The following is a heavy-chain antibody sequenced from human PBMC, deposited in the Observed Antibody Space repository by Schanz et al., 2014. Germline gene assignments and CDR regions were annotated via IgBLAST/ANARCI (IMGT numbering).Heavy chain of an antibody. D-gene: IGHD3-16*01. V-gene: IGHV1-8*01. Sequence: QVQLVQSGAEVKKPGASVKVSCKASGYTFTSYDINWVRQATGQGLEWMGWMNSKTGNTGYAQRFQGRVTMTRKTSITTAYLELSSLRSGDTAVYYCTKGRTFGRWGQGTLVTVSS. CDR3: TKGRTFGR. J-gene: IGHJ4*02. CDR2: MNSKTGNT. CDR1: GYTFTSYD.